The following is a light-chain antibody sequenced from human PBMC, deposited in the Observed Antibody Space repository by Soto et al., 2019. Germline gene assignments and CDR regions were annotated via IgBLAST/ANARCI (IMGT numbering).Light chain of an antibody. Sequence: EIVLTQSPATLSLSPGQRATLSCRASQSVSSSYLAWYQQKPGQAPRLLIYDASSRATGIPDRFSGSGSGADFTLTISRLEPEDFAVYYCQQYGSSPITFGQGSRLEIK. CDR1: QSVSSSY. J-gene: IGKJ5*01. CDR3: QQYGSSPIT. CDR2: DAS. V-gene: IGKV3-20*01.